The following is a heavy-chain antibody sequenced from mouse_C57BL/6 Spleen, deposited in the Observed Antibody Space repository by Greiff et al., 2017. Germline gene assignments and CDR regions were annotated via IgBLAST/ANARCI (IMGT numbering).Heavy chain of an antibody. Sequence: QVQLQQSGAELMKPGASVKLSCKATGYTFTGYWIEWVKQRPGHGLEWIGEILPGSCSTNYNEKFKGKATFTADTSSNTAYMQLSSLTTEDSAIYYCARRVYGNYGFDYWGQGTTLTVSS. D-gene: IGHD2-1*01. J-gene: IGHJ2*01. CDR2: ILPGSCST. CDR3: ARRVYGNYGFDY. CDR1: GYTFTGYW. V-gene: IGHV1-9*01.